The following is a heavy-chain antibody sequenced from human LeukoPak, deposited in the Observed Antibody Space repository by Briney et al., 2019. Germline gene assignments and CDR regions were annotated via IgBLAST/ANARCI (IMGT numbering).Heavy chain of an antibody. J-gene: IGHJ6*02. Sequence: QTGGSLRLSCAASGFTFSSYWMSWVRQAPGKGLEWVANIKQDGSEKYYVDSVKGRFTISRDNAKNSLYLQMNSLRAEDTALYYCAKGPLYYYDSSGYQPPKNYYYYGMDVWGQGTTVTVSS. CDR2: IKQDGSEK. D-gene: IGHD3-22*01. V-gene: IGHV3-7*03. CDR1: GFTFSSYW. CDR3: AKGPLYYYDSSGYQPPKNYYYYGMDV.